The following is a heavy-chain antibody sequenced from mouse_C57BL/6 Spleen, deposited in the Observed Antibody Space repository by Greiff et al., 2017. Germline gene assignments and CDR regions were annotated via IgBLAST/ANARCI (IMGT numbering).Heavy chain of an antibody. CDR2: IDPSDSYT. CDR1: GYTFTSYW. J-gene: IGHJ2*01. D-gene: IGHD2-5*01. Sequence: VQLQQPGAELVMPGASVKLSCKASGYTFTSYWMHWVKQRPGQSLEWIGEIDPSDSYTNYNQKFKGKSTLTVDKSSSTAYMQLSSLTSEDSAVYYCARDYSNPYYFDYWGQGTTLTVSS. V-gene: IGHV1-69*01. CDR3: ARDYSNPYYFDY.